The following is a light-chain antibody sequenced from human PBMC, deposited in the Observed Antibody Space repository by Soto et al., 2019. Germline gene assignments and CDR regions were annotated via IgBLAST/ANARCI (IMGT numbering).Light chain of an antibody. J-gene: IGLJ1*01. CDR2: EVS. CDR1: SSDVGGYNY. CDR3: SSYAGGNNHYV. V-gene: IGLV2-8*01. Sequence: QSALTQPPSASGSPLGSVTISCTGTSSDVGGYNYVSWYQQHPGKAPKLMIYEVSKRPSGVPDRFSGSKSGNTASLTVSGLQAEDEADYYCSSYAGGNNHYVFGTGTKVTVL.